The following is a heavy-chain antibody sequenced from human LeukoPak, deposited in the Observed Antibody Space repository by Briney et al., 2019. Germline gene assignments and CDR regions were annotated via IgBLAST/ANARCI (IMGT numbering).Heavy chain of an antibody. V-gene: IGHV1-18*01. CDR2: INTSNANR. CDR3: ARVNWLDYSGSGRGYFDY. D-gene: IGHD3-10*01. CDR1: GYIFSNYG. J-gene: IGHJ4*02. Sequence: GASVKVSCKASGYIFSNYGISWLRQAPGQGLEWLGWINTSNANRKYGQMVQGRAAMTTDTSTITAYMELRSLRSDDTAVYYCARVNWLDYSGSGRGYFDYWGQGTLVTVSS.